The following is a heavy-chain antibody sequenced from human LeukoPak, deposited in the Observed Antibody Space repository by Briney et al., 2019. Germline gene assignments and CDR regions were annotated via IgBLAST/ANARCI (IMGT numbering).Heavy chain of an antibody. CDR1: GYTFTGYY. V-gene: IGHV1-2*02. CDR2: INPNSGGT. J-gene: IGHJ6*02. D-gene: IGHD1-7*01. CDR3: ARGLELLRTYYYYYGMDV. Sequence: ASVKVSCKASGYTFTGYYMHWVRQAPRQGLEWMGWINPNSGGTNYAQKFQGRVTMTRDTSISTAYMELSRLRSDDTAVYYCARGLELLRTYYYYYGMDVWGQGTTVTVSS.